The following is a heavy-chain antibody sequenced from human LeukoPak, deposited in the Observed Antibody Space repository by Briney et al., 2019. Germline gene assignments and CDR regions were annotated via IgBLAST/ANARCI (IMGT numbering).Heavy chain of an antibody. CDR2: INNSGGT. CDR1: GGSFSGYS. CDR3: ARMPITMVRGVIKGAFDI. J-gene: IGHJ3*02. V-gene: IGHV4-34*01. D-gene: IGHD3-10*01. Sequence: SETLSLTCAVFGGSFSGYSWSWIRQPPGKGPEWIGEINNSGGTNYNSSLKSRVTISVDTSKNQFSLKLSSVTAADTAVYYCARMPITMVRGVIKGAFDIWGQGTMVTVSS.